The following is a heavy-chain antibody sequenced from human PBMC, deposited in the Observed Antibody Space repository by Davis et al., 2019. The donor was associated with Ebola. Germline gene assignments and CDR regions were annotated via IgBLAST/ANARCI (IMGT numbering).Heavy chain of an antibody. CDR2: IDAYNGNT. V-gene: IGHV1-18*04. D-gene: IGHD1-26*01. CDR1: GYTFTSYV. Sequence: AASVKVSCKASGYTFTSYVISWVRQAPGPGLEWMGWIDAYNGNTYYAQKLQDRVTMTTDTSTTTVFMELRSLRSDDTAVYWCARGEGAPDYWGQGTLVTVSS. J-gene: IGHJ4*02. CDR3: ARGEGAPDY.